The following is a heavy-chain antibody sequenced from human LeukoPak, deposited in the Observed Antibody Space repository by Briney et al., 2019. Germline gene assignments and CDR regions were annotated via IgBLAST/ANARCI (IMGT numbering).Heavy chain of an antibody. CDR2: ISSNGGST. CDR3: ARSTALSEGMDV. D-gene: IGHD3-16*02. V-gene: IGHV3-64*01. CDR1: GFTFSSYA. J-gene: IGHJ6*02. Sequence: PGGSLRLSCAASGFTFSSYAMHWVRQAPGKGLEYVSAISSNGGSTYYANSVKGRFTISRDNSKNTLYLQMGSLRAEDMAVYYCARSTALSEGMDVWGQGTTVTVSS.